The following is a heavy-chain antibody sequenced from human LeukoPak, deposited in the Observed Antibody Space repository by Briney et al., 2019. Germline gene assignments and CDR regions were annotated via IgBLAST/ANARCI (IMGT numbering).Heavy chain of an antibody. CDR1: GFTFSSYE. D-gene: IGHD3-10*01. J-gene: IGHJ4*02. CDR2: ISSSGSTI. V-gene: IGHV3-48*03. CDR3: ARAPMVRGVPDY. Sequence: GGSLRLSCTASGFTFSSYEMNWVRQAPGKGLEWVSYISSSGSTIYYADSVKGRFTISRDNAKNSLYLQMNSLRAEDTAVYYCARAPMVRGVPDYWGQGTLVTVSS.